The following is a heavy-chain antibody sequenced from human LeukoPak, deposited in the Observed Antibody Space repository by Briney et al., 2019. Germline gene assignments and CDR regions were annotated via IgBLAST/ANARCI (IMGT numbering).Heavy chain of an antibody. V-gene: IGHV4-38-2*02. Sequence: SETLSLTCSVSGYSISSNYYWDWIRRPPGKGLEWIGSIYHNGHTYANPSLGSRATISVDTSKNQFSLKVNSVTAADTAVYYCARGAYYGFWSDYYDKPIFDYWGQGALVTVSS. CDR2: IYHNGHT. CDR3: ARGAYYGFWSDYYDKPIFDY. CDR1: GYSISSNYY. J-gene: IGHJ4*02. D-gene: IGHD3-3*01.